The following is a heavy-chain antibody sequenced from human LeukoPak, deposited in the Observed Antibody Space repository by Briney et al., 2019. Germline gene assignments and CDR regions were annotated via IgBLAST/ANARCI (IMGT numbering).Heavy chain of an antibody. CDR2: INTDSSDI. V-gene: IGHV3-21*05. D-gene: IGHD2-2*01. J-gene: IGHJ4*02. Sequence: GSLRLSCAASGFTFSRYAMNWVRQAPGKGLEWVSYINTDSSDIHYADSVKGRFTISRDNARNTLYLQLSSLRAEDSAVYYCARDTFQPGLIDSWGQGTLVTVSS. CDR1: GFTFSRYA. CDR3: ARDTFQPGLIDS.